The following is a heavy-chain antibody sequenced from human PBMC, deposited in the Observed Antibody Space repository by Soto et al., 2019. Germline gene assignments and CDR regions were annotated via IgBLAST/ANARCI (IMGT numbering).Heavy chain of an antibody. CDR2: IYHSGST. CDR1: GGSISSSNW. D-gene: IGHD3-22*01. J-gene: IGHJ4*02. V-gene: IGHV4-4*02. Sequence: SETLSLTCAVSGGSISSSNWWGWVRQSPEKGLEWIGEIYHSGSTNYNPSLKSRVTISVDKSKNQFSLKLSSVTAADTAVYYCATYYDSSGYRFDYWGQGTVVTVSS. CDR3: ATYYDSSGYRFDY.